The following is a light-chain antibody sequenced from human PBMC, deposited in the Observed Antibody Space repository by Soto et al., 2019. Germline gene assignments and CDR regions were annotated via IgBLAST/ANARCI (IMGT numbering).Light chain of an antibody. CDR2: DAS. V-gene: IGKV3-20*01. Sequence: EVVLTQSPGTLSLSPGDRASLSYRASQGVRTHLAWYQQKPGQAPRLLIYDASYRATGIPARFSGSGSGTDFTLAISRLEPEDFAVYYCQQHGSSPQTFGQGTKVDI. J-gene: IGKJ1*01. CDR3: QQHGSSPQT. CDR1: QGVRTH.